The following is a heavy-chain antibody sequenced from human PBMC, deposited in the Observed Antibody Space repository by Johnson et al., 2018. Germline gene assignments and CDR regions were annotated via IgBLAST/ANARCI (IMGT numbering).Heavy chain of an antibody. CDR3: ARGDSSFWDLDC. CDR2: IYHSGST. J-gene: IGHJ4*02. V-gene: IGHV4-4*02. D-gene: IGHD6-19*01. CDR1: GGSISSSSW. Sequence: QVQLQESGPGLVKPSGTLSLTCAVSGGSISSSSWWTWVRQPPGKGLEWIGEIYHSGSTNYNPSLKSRVTISENKSKNQFSLKLTSVTAADTAVYFCARGDSSFWDLDCWGQGTLVIVSS.